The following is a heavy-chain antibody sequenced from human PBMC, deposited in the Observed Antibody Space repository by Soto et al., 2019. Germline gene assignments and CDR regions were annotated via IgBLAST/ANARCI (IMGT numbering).Heavy chain of an antibody. CDR3: ARLPNLYSPYFDF. Sequence: HGESLKISCQTSGYSFSNYWIGWVRQMPGKGLEWMGILFPGDSDTKYSPSFQGHVTISVDKSITTAYLLFTSLKASDTAIYFCARLPNLYSPYFDFWGQGTLVTVSS. V-gene: IGHV5-51*01. J-gene: IGHJ4*02. D-gene: IGHD1-26*01. CDR1: GYSFSNYW. CDR2: LFPGDSDT.